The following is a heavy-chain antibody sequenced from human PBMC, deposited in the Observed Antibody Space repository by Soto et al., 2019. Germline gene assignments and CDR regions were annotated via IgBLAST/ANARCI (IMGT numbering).Heavy chain of an antibody. V-gene: IGHV3-73*02. CDR3: SSRDSSWST. CDR1: GFTFSGSA. D-gene: IGHD6-6*01. J-gene: IGHJ4*02. Sequence: EVQLVESGGGLVQPGGSLKLSCAASGFTFSGSAMHWVRQASGQGLEWVGRIRSKANSYATAYAASVKGRFTISRDDSKNTEYVVMNSLKTEDTAVYYCSSRDSSWSTWGQGTLVTVSS. CDR2: IRSKANSYAT.